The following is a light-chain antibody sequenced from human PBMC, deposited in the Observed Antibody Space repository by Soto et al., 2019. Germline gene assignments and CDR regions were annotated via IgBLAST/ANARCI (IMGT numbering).Light chain of an antibody. Sequence: EIVLTQSPGTLSLSPGERATLSCRASQSVSSSFLACYQQKPGQAPRLLIYGASSRATGITDRFSGSVSGTDFTLTISRLEPEDFAVYYCQQYGSSPRTFGQGTKVEIK. V-gene: IGKV3-20*01. J-gene: IGKJ1*01. CDR1: QSVSSSF. CDR3: QQYGSSPRT. CDR2: GAS.